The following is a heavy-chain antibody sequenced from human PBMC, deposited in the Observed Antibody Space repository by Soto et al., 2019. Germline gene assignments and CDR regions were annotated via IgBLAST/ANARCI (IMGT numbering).Heavy chain of an antibody. J-gene: IGHJ4*02. V-gene: IGHV4-59*01. CDR3: ARGSSGYYYVPFDY. CDR1: GGSISSYY. D-gene: IGHD3-22*01. Sequence: SETLSLTCTVSGGSISSYYWSWIRQPPGKGLEWIGYIYYSGSTSYNPSLKSRVTISVDTSKNQFSLKLSSVTAADTAVYYCARGSSGYYYVPFDYWGQGTLVTVSS. CDR2: IYYSGST.